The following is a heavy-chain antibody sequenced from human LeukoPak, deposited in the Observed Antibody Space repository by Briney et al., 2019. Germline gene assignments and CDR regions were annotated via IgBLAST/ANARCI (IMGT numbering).Heavy chain of an antibody. D-gene: IGHD3-22*01. CDR2: IIPILGIA. CDR3: SHEEDSSGYGDY. CDR1: GGTFSSYA. V-gene: IGHV1-69*04. Sequence: SVKVSCKASGGTFSSYAISWVRQAPGQGLEWMGRIIPILGIANYAQKFQGRVTITADKSTSTAYMELSSLRSEDTAVYYCSHEEDSSGYGDYWGQGTLVTVSS. J-gene: IGHJ4*02.